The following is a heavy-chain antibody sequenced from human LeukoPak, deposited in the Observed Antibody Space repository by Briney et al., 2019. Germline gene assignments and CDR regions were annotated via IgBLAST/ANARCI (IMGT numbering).Heavy chain of an antibody. CDR3: ARDETYSSDWQSNHYYYYMDV. Sequence: SETLSLTCAVSGASISSPNWWSWVRQSPGKGLEWIGEIFHGGSTNYNPSLKSRVTMSVDTPKNQFSLKLTSVTAADTAVYYCARDETYSSDWQSNHYYYYMDVWGKGTTVTVSS. J-gene: IGHJ6*03. D-gene: IGHD6-19*01. V-gene: IGHV4-4*02. CDR1: GASISSPNW. CDR2: IFHGGST.